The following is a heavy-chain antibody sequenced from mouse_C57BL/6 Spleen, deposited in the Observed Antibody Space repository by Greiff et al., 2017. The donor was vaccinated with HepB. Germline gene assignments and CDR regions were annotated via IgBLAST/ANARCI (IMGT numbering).Heavy chain of an antibody. CDR2: INPNNGYT. Sequence: VQLQQSGAELVKPGASVKMSCTASGFTFTDYNMHWVRQSPGKSLEWIGNINPNNGYTNYHQNFKGKVTFTGNKASNTAYMELRSLTSEDSAVYYCARQDGSRGTYAFDYWGQGTTVTVSS. V-gene: IGHV1-22*01. CDR1: GFTFTDYN. D-gene: IGHD1-1*01. CDR3: ARQDGSRGTYAFDY. J-gene: IGHJ4*01.